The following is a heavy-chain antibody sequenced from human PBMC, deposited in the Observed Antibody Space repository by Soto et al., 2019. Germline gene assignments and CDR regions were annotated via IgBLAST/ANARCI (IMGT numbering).Heavy chain of an antibody. Sequence: PSETLSLTCAVYGGSFSGYYWSWIRQPPGKGLEWIGEINHSGSTNYNPSLKSRVTISVDTSKNQFSLKLSSVTAADTAVYYCAGGRPYEPRYYYYMDVWGKGTTVTVSS. CDR2: INHSGST. CDR3: AGGRPYEPRYYYYMDV. J-gene: IGHJ6*03. D-gene: IGHD3-3*01. CDR1: GGSFSGYY. V-gene: IGHV4-34*01.